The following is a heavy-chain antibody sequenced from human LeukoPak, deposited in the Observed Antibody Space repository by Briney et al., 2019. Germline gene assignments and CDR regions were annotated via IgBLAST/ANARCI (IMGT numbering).Heavy chain of an antibody. V-gene: IGHV3-21*01. CDR3: ARESGKYCSGGSCYRRPFDY. CDR1: RFAFSNYG. D-gene: IGHD2-15*01. CDR2: ISSSSSYI. J-gene: IGHJ4*02. Sequence: GGSLRLSCAVSRFAFSNYGMSWVRQAPGKGLEWVSSISSSSSYIYYADSVKGRFTISRDNAKNSLYLQMNSLRAEDTAVYYCARESGKYCSGGSCYRRPFDYWGQGTLVTVSS.